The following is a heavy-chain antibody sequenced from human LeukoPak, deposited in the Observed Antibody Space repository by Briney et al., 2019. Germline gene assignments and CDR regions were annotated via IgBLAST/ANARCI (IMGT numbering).Heavy chain of an antibody. V-gene: IGHV3-23*01. J-gene: IGHJ5*02. D-gene: IGHD3-10*01. CDR2: IDGSGHTT. Sequence: GGSLRLSCAASGLTFTSHVMSWVRQTPGKELEWVSAIDGSGHTTYYADSVRGRFIISRDNSKKMLYLQMNSLRAEDTATYYCARESIRNGSLKWFDPWGQGTLVTVSS. CDR3: ARESIRNGSLKWFDP. CDR1: GLTFTSHV.